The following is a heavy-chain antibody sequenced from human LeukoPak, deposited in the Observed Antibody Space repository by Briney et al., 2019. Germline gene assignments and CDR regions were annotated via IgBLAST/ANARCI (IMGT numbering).Heavy chain of an antibody. Sequence: GGSLRLSCAASGFTVSSNYMCWVRLAPGKGLEWVSVIYSGGSTYYADSVKGRFTISRDNSKNTLYLQMNSLRAEDTAVYYCARDNRYHILTGYYQDYWGQGTLVTVSS. CDR1: GFTVSSNY. V-gene: IGHV3-66*01. CDR3: ARDNRYHILTGYYQDY. J-gene: IGHJ4*02. D-gene: IGHD3-9*01. CDR2: IYSGGST.